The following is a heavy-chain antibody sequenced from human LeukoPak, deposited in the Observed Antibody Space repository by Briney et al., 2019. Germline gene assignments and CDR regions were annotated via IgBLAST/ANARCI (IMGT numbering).Heavy chain of an antibody. V-gene: IGHV4-4*07. Sequence: SETLSLTCAAYGGSFSGYYWSWIRQPAGKGLEWIGRIYTSGSTNYNPSLKSRVTISVDTSKNQFSLKLSSVTAADTAVYYCAREYYDILTGNPYNWFDPWGQGTLVTVSS. CDR3: AREYYDILTGNPYNWFDP. D-gene: IGHD3-9*01. J-gene: IGHJ5*02. CDR1: GGSFSGYY. CDR2: IYTSGST.